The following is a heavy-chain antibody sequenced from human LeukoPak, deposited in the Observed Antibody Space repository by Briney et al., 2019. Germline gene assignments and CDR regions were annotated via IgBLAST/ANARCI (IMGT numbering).Heavy chain of an antibody. CDR1: GFTFNSYG. V-gene: IGHV3-30*02. D-gene: IGHD6-13*01. CDR2: IRYDGSNK. J-gene: IGHJ4*02. Sequence: GGSLRLSCAASGFTFNSYGMHWVRQAPGKGLEWVAFIRYDGSNKYYADSVKGRFTISRDNSKNTLYLQMNGLRAEDTAVYYCAKDPPQPRSSWFDYWGQGTLVTVSS. CDR3: AKDPPQPRSSWFDY.